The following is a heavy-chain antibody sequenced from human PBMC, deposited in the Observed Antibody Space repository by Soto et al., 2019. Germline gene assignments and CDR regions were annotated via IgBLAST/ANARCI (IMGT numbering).Heavy chain of an antibody. D-gene: IGHD6-19*01. CDR1: GLSITDSELG. Sequence: QVTLKESGPVLVNPTETLTLRCTVSGLSITDSELGVSWIRQPPGQPLEWLAHIDSSGEKSYRTFLKSRLALSKDTSKSQIDLTMTNMDPADAATYYCARRHLAVAVSPWFDPWGQGIPVTVSS. CDR2: IDSSGEK. V-gene: IGHV2-26*01. CDR3: ARRHLAVAVSPWFDP. J-gene: IGHJ5*02.